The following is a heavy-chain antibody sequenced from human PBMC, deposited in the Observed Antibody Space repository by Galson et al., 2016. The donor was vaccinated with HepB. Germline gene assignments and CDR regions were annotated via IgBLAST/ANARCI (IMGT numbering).Heavy chain of an antibody. CDR1: GFIFDDYG. J-gene: IGHJ6*02. CDR2: INWNGGAS. CDR3: AIVFCSDGGCYRGYYYGMDV. D-gene: IGHD2-15*01. Sequence: SLRLSCAASGFIFDDYGLTWVRQAPGKGLEWVSGINWNGGASGYADSVKGRFTISRDNARNILYLQMNSLRAEDSALYYCAIVFCSDGGCYRGYYYGMDVWGQGTTVTVSS. V-gene: IGHV3-20*04.